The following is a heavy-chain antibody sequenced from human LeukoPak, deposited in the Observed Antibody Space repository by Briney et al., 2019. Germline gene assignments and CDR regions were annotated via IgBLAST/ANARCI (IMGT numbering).Heavy chain of an antibody. V-gene: IGHV3-9*01. J-gene: IGHJ4*02. D-gene: IGHD6-19*01. CDR2: ISWNSGSI. Sequence: GGSLRLSCAASGFIFDDYVMHWVRQAPGKGLEWVSGISWNSGSIGYADSVKGRFTISRDNAKNSLYLQMNSLRAEDTAVYYCARDVAVAGTIDYWGQGTLVTVSS. CDR3: ARDVAVAGTIDY. CDR1: GFIFDDYV.